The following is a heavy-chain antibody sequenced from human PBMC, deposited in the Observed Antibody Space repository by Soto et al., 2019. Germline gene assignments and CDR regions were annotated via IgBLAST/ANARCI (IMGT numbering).Heavy chain of an antibody. J-gene: IGHJ4*02. CDR1: GGSISSSSYY. Sequence: SETLSLTCTVSGGSISSSSYYWGWIRQPPGKGLEWIGSIYYSGSTYYNPSLKSRVTISVDTSKNQFSLKLSSVTAADTAVYYCARLTMIVSFDYWGQGTLVTVS. CDR3: ARLTMIVSFDY. CDR2: IYYSGST. V-gene: IGHV4-39*01. D-gene: IGHD3-22*01.